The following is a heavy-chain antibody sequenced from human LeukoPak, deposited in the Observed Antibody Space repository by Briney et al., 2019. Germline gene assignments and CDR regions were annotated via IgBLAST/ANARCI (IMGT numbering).Heavy chain of an antibody. J-gene: IGHJ3*02. D-gene: IGHD3-22*01. CDR1: GYTFTGYY. V-gene: IGHV1-2*02. CDR2: INPNSGGT. Sequence: ASVKVSCKASGYTFTGYYMHWVRQAPGQGLEWMGWINPNSGGTNYAQKFQGRVTMTRDTSISTAYMELSRLRSDDTAVYYCARVPGNYYDSSGYPGAFDIWGQGTMVTVSS. CDR3: ARVPGNYYDSSGYPGAFDI.